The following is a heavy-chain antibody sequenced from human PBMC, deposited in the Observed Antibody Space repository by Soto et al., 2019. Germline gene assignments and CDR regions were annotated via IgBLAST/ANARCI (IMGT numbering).Heavy chain of an antibody. Sequence: GGSLRLSCAASGFTFSSYSMNWVRQAPGKGLEWVSSISSSSSYIYYADSVKGRFTISRDNAKNSLYLQMNSLRAEDTAVYYCAREKNYYDSSGYYNQPLQLYYYYGMDVWGQGTTVTVSS. CDR3: AREKNYYDSSGYYNQPLQLYYYYGMDV. V-gene: IGHV3-21*01. J-gene: IGHJ6*02. CDR2: ISSSSSYI. D-gene: IGHD3-22*01. CDR1: GFTFSSYS.